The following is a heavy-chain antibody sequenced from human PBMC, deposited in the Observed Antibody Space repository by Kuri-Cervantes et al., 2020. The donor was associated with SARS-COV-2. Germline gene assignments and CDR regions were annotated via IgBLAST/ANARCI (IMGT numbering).Heavy chain of an antibody. J-gene: IGHJ4*02. CDR3: AHTLVVPDFDY. D-gene: IGHD2-2*01. V-gene: IGHV2-5*01. Sequence: SGPTLVKPTQTLTLTCTFSGFSLSTSGVGVGWIRQPPGKALEWLALIYWNDDKRYSPSLKSRPTITKDTSKNQVVLTMTNMDPVDTATYYCAHTLVVPDFDYWGQGTLVTVSS. CDR1: GFSLSTSGVG. CDR2: IYWNDDK.